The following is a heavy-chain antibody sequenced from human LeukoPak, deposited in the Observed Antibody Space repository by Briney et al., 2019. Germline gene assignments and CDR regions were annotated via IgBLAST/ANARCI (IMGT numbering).Heavy chain of an antibody. D-gene: IGHD6-6*01. CDR3: AKGLGGLASAPDS. CDR1: GFTFSSYA. J-gene: IGHJ5*01. V-gene: IGHV3-23*01. Sequence: PGGSLRLSCAASGFTFSSYAMSWVRQAPGKGLEWVSAIFANGVTTLYADSVKGRFIISRDNSQNRLFLQVNSLRVEDTAVYYCAKGLGGLASAPDSWGQGTLVTVSS. CDR2: IFANGVTT.